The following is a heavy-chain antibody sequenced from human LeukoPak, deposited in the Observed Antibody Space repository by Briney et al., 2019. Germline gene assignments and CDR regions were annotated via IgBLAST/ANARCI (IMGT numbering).Heavy chain of an antibody. Sequence: ASVKVSCKASGGTFSSYAISWVRQAPGQGLEWMGRIIPILGIANYAQEFQGRVTITADKSTSTAYMELSSLRSEDTAVYYCARDQGYSYGLYFDYWGQGTLVTVSS. J-gene: IGHJ4*02. D-gene: IGHD5-18*01. CDR3: ARDQGYSYGLYFDY. V-gene: IGHV1-69*04. CDR2: IIPILGIA. CDR1: GGTFSSYA.